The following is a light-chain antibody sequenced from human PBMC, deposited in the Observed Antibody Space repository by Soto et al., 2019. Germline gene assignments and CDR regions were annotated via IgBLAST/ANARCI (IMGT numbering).Light chain of an antibody. Sequence: QYALTQPPSASGSPGQSVTISCTGTGSDVGGYNYVSWYQQLPGKAPKLIIYEVTQRPSGVPDRFSGSKSGNTVSLTVSGIQAEDETHYFCSSYAGNNVVFGGGTK. J-gene: IGLJ2*01. CDR3: SSYAGNNVV. V-gene: IGLV2-8*01. CDR1: GSDVGGYNY. CDR2: EVT.